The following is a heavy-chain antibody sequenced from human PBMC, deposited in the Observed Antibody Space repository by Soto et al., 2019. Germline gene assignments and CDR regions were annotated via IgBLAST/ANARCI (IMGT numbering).Heavy chain of an antibody. CDR1: GYTFTSYG. CDR3: ARGVFSGHV. V-gene: IGHV1-18*01. J-gene: IGHJ6*02. CDR2: ISAYNGNT. Sequence: ASVKVSRKASGYTFTSYGFSWVRQAPGQGLEWMGWISAYNGNTNYAQKLQDRVTMTTDTSTSTAYMELSSLRSEDTAVYYCARGVFSGHVWGQGTTVTVSS.